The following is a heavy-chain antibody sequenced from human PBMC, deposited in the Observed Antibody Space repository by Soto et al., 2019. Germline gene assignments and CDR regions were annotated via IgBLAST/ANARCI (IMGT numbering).Heavy chain of an antibody. D-gene: IGHD4-4*01. V-gene: IGHV4-31*03. CDR3: AXAFSPRYSKDYYYGMDV. J-gene: IGHJ6*02. CDR2: IYYSGST. CDR1: GGSISSGGYY. Sequence: SETLSLTCTVSGGSISSGGYYWSWIRQHPGKGLEWIGYIYYSGSTYYNPSLKSRVTISVDTSKNQFSLKLSSVTAADTAVYYCAXAFSPRYSKDYYYGMDVWGQGTTVTVSS.